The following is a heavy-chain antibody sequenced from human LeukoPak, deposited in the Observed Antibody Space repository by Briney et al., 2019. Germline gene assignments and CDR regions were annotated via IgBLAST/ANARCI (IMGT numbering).Heavy chain of an antibody. J-gene: IGHJ3*02. CDR2: INQDGSEK. CDR1: GFRFGGFW. CDR3: TRDVREAYDI. D-gene: IGHD3-16*01. Sequence: PGGSLRLSCEASGFRFGGFWMNWARQAPGKGPERVANINQDGSEKLYVDSVKGRFTISRDNAKNSLYLQMNSLRVEDTAVYYCTRDVREAYDIWGHGTMVTVSS. V-gene: IGHV3-7*01.